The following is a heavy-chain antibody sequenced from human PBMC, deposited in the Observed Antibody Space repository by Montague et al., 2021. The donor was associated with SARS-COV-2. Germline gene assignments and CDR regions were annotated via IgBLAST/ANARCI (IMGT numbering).Heavy chain of an antibody. Sequence: SETLSLTCAVYGGSFSGYYWSWIRQPPGKGLEWIGEIDHSGSTNYNPSLKSRVTMSVDTSKNQFSLKLSSVTAADTAVYYCASLTLGYCSSTSCYSDWFDPWGQGTLVTVSS. V-gene: IGHV4-34*01. D-gene: IGHD2-2*02. CDR2: IDHSGST. CDR3: ASLTLGYCSSTSCYSDWFDP. CDR1: GGSFSGYY. J-gene: IGHJ5*02.